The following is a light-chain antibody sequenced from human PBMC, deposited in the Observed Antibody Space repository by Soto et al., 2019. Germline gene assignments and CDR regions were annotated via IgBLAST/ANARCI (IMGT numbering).Light chain of an antibody. CDR1: RSIRSY. Sequence: DIHMTQSPSSLSASVGDRVTITCRASRSIRSYLNWYQMKPQKAPKLLIFTASNLQSGIPSRFSGSGSGTDFTLTISSLQPEDFATYFCQQVYSTPYTFGQGTKLEIK. J-gene: IGKJ2*01. CDR3: QQVYSTPYT. V-gene: IGKV1-39*01. CDR2: TAS.